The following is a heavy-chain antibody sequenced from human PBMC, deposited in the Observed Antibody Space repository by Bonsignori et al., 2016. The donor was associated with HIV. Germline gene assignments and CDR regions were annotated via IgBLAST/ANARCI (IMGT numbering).Heavy chain of an antibody. Sequence: ASVKVSCKASGYTFTGFHIHWVRQAPGQGLEWLGWINPNSGGTNSAQRFQGRVTMTRDTSTNTAYMQLNRLTSEDTAMYYCARGERGGFFDYWGQGTLVTVSS. CDR2: INPNSGGT. V-gene: IGHV1-2*02. CDR3: ARGERGGFFDY. J-gene: IGHJ4*02. D-gene: IGHD3-16*01. CDR1: GYTFTGFH.